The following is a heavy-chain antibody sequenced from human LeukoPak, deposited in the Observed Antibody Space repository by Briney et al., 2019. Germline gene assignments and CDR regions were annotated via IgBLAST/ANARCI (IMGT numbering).Heavy chain of an antibody. CDR3: ASCGGSCYSLYYYGMDV. CDR1: GYTFTSYD. J-gene: IGHJ6*02. D-gene: IGHD2-15*01. Sequence: ASVKVSCKASGYTFTSYDINWVRQATGQGLEWMGWMNPNSGNTGYAQKFQGRVTMTRNTSISTAYMELSSLRSEDTAVYYCASCGGSCYSLYYYGMDVWGQGTTVTVSS. CDR2: MNPNSGNT. V-gene: IGHV1-8*01.